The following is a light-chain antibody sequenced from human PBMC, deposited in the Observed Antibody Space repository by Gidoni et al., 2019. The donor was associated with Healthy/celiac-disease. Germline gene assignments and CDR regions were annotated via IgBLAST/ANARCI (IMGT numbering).Light chain of an antibody. CDR1: KSISSW. CDR3: QQYNSYRT. Sequence: DIQMTQSTSTLSASVGDRVTITCRASKSISSWLAWYQQKPGKDPKLMIYKASSLESGVPSRFSGSGSGTEFTLTISSLQPDDFATYYCQQYNSYRTFGQGTKVEIK. J-gene: IGKJ1*01. CDR2: KAS. V-gene: IGKV1-5*03.